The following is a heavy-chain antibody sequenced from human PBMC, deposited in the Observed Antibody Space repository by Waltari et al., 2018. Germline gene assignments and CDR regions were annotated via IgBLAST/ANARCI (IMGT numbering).Heavy chain of an antibody. CDR1: GFTVSSNY. CDR2: IFSDGMT. V-gene: IGHV3-53*01. J-gene: IGHJ4*02. CDR3: ARDSRGGLFFDY. Sequence: EVQLVESGGGFIQSGGSLRLSCAASGFTVSSNYMSWVRQAPGKGLELVSFIFSDGMTYYADSVKGRFTISRDNSKNTLYLKINSLRAEDTAVYYCARDSRGGLFFDYWGQGTLVTISS.